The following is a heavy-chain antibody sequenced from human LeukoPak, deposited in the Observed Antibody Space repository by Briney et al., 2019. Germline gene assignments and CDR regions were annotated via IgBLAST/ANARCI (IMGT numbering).Heavy chain of an antibody. J-gene: IGHJ4*02. CDR1: GFTFSSYG. V-gene: IGHV3-30*02. D-gene: IGHD6-13*01. CDR3: AKDSGIPAAGTIGHSYYFDY. CDR2: MRYDGSNK. Sequence: GGSLRLSCAASGFTFSSYGMHWVRQAPGRGLEWVAFMRYDGSNKYYADSVKGRFTISRDNSKNTLYLQMNSLRAEDTAVYYCAKDSGIPAAGTIGHSYYFDYWGQGTLVTVSS.